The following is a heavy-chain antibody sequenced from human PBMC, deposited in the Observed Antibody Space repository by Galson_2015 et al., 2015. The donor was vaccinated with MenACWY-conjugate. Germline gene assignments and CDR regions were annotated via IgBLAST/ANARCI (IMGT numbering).Heavy chain of an antibody. D-gene: IGHD2-2*01. Sequence: SVKVSCKAPGYTFTSYAMHWVRQAPGQRLEWMGWINAGNGNTKYSQKFQGRVTITRDTSASTAYMELSSLRSEDTAVYYCAREGLGYCSSTSCYESAFDIWGQGTMVTVSS. J-gene: IGHJ3*02. CDR1: GYTFTSYA. CDR3: AREGLGYCSSTSCYESAFDI. V-gene: IGHV1-3*01. CDR2: INAGNGNT.